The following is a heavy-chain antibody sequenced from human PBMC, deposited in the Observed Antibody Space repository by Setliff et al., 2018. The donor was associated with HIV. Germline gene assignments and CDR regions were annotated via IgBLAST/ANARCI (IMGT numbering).Heavy chain of an antibody. Sequence: SETLSLTCNVSGGSIISGSYYWSWIRQPAGKGLEWIGRIYTSGGVTYNPSLESRVTISVDTSKNQFSLKLTSVTAADTAVYYCARWRHSSTWYMGFDPWGRGILVTVYS. CDR2: IYTSGGV. J-gene: IGHJ5*02. CDR3: ARWRHSSTWYMGFDP. CDR1: GGSIISGSYY. D-gene: IGHD6-13*01. V-gene: IGHV4-61*02.